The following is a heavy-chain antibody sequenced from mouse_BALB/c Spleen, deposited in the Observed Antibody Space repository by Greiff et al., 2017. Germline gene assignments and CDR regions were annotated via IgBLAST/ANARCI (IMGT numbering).Heavy chain of an antibody. Sequence: VQLQQSGAELVKPGASVKLSCKASGYTFTSYYMYWVKQRPGQGLEWIGEINPSNGGTNFNEKFKSKATLTVDKSSSTAYMQLSSLTSEDSAVYYCTRYDGYYVGAYWGQGTLVTVSA. J-gene: IGHJ3*01. CDR1: GYTFTSYY. V-gene: IGHV1S81*02. CDR3: TRYDGYYVGAY. D-gene: IGHD2-3*01. CDR2: INPSNGGT.